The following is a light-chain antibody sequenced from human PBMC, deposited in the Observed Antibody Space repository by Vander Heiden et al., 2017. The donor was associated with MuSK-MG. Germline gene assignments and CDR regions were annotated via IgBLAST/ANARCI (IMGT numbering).Light chain of an antibody. J-gene: IGKJ2*01. CDR2: GAS. V-gene: IGKV3-20*01. CDR1: QSVSSSY. CDR3: QQYGSSPYT. Sequence: EIVLTQSPGTLSLSPGERATLSCRASQSVSSSYLAWYQQKPGQAPRLLIYGASSRATGIPDRFSGSGSGTDFTLTISRLEPEDFAVYYCQQYGSSPYTFRPGTKLEIK.